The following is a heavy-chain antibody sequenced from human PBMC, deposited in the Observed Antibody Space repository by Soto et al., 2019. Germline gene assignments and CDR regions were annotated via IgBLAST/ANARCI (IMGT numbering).Heavy chain of an antibody. D-gene: IGHD3-22*01. V-gene: IGHV4-39*01. CDR2: IYYSGST. J-gene: IGHJ4*02. CDR1: GGSISSSSYY. CDR3: ARHDRRGYSYAY. Sequence: QLQLQESGPGLVKPSETLSLTCTVSGGSISSSSYYWGWIRQPPGKGLEWIGSIYYSGSTYYNPSLKSRVTISVDTSKNQFSLKLCSGTAADTAVYYCARHDRRGYSYAYWGQGTLVTVSS.